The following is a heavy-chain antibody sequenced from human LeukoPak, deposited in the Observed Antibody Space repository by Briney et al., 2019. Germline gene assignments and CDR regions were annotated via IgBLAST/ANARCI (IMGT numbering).Heavy chain of an antibody. CDR2: IFGSGGSK. Sequence: PGGSLRLSCAASGFTFSSYAMYWVRQAPGKGLEWVSGIFGSGGSKHYADSVKGRFTISRDNSKNTVYLQMNSLRAEDTAVYYCAKTTTGYSSGRFPGWPVDYWGQGTLVTVSS. D-gene: IGHD6-19*01. V-gene: IGHV3-23*01. CDR3: AKTTTGYSSGRFPGWPVDY. J-gene: IGHJ4*02. CDR1: GFTFSSYA.